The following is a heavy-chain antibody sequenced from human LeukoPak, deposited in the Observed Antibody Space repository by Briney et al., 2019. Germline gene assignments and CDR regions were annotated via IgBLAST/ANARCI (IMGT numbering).Heavy chain of an antibody. CDR2: INHSGST. CDR3: ARGAWFGELSYGMDV. CDR1: GFTFSSYW. V-gene: IGHV4-34*01. D-gene: IGHD3-10*01. J-gene: IGHJ6*02. Sequence: GSLRLSCAASGFTFSSYWMSWIRQPPGKGLEWIGEINHSGSTNYNPSLKSRVTISVDTSKNQFSLKLSSVTAADTAVYYCARGAWFGELSYGMDVWGQGTTVTVSS.